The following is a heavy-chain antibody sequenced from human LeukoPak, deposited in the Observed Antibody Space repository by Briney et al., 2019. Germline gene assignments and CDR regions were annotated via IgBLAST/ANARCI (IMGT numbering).Heavy chain of an antibody. CDR3: ARAGGYSGYECFDY. V-gene: IGHV3-20*04. CDR1: GFTFDDYG. Sequence: GGSLRLSCAASGFTFDDYGMSWVRQAPGQGLEWVSGINWNGGSTGYADSVKGRVTISRDNAKNSLYLQMNGLRAEDTALYYCARAGGYSGYECFDYWGQGTLVTVSS. D-gene: IGHD5-12*01. CDR2: INWNGGST. J-gene: IGHJ4*02.